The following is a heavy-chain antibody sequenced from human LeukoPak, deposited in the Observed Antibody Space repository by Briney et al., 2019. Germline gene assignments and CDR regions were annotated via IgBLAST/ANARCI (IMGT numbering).Heavy chain of an antibody. Sequence: SXXASGXTFTGHHIHWVRQAPGQGLEWMGWINPKSGDTYYAQKFQGRVTMTRDTSISTAYMELTSLRSDDTAVYYCARDPLGFLDKYWGQGTLVTVSS. CDR3: ARDPLGFLDKY. CDR2: INPKSGDT. D-gene: IGHD3-3*01. J-gene: IGHJ4*02. CDR1: GXTFTGHH. V-gene: IGHV1-2*02.